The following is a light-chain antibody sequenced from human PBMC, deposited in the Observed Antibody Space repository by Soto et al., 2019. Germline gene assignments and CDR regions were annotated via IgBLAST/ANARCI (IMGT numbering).Light chain of an antibody. CDR2: GAS. Sequence: EIVLTQSPGALSLSPWERATLACRASQSVSSSYLAWYQQKPGQAPRLLIYGASSRATGIPDRFSGSASGTEFTLTISSLQSEDFAIYYCQQYNNWPLTFGGGTKVDIK. CDR1: QSVSSSY. V-gene: IGKV3-20*01. J-gene: IGKJ4*01. CDR3: QQYNNWPLT.